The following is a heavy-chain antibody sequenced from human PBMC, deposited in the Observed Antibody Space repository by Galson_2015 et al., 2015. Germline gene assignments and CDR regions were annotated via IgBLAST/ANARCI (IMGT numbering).Heavy chain of an antibody. J-gene: IGHJ6*02. V-gene: IGHV5-51*01. CDR3: ARLPYYDASGYYHDFFYAMDV. D-gene: IGHD3-22*01. Sequence: QSGAEVKKAGESLKISCQGSGFNFLKFWIAWVRQMPGRGLEWMGIIYPGDSDTRFSPSSEGQVIISVDKSINTAYLQWPSLRAADTATYYCARLPYYDASGYYHDFFYAMDVWG. CDR1: GFNFLKFW. CDR2: IYPGDSDT.